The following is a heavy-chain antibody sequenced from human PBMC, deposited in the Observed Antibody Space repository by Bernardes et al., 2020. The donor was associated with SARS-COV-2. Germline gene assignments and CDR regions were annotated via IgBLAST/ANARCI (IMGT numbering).Heavy chain of an antibody. CDR1: GGSMSSYY. Sequence: ETLSLTCTVSGGSMSSYYWSWIRQPPGKGLEWIGYIYYSGSTNYNPSLKSRVTISVDTSKNQFSLKLSSVTAADTAVYYCARNVKVVGAPRWFDPWGQGTLVTVSS. J-gene: IGHJ5*02. V-gene: IGHV4-59*08. D-gene: IGHD2-15*01. CDR2: IYYSGST. CDR3: ARNVKVVGAPRWFDP.